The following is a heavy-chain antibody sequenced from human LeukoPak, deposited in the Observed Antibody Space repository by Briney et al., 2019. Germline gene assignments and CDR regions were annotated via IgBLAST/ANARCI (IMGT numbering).Heavy chain of an antibody. CDR2: IYYSGST. CDR1: GGSISSSSYY. V-gene: IGHV4-39*07. J-gene: IGHJ6*03. Sequence: SETLSLTCTVSGGSISSSSYYWGWIRQPPGKGLEWIGSIYYSGSTNYNPSLKSRVTISVDTSKNQFSLKLSSVTAADTAVYYCARVKVNSYYYYYYMDVWGKGTTVTVSS. D-gene: IGHD3-22*01. CDR3: ARVKVNSYYYYYYMDV.